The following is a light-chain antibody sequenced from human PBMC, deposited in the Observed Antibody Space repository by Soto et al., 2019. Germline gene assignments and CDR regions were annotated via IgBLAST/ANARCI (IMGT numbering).Light chain of an antibody. CDR2: GVS. V-gene: IGKV3-20*01. Sequence: EIVLTQSPGTLSLSPGERVSLSCRVSQSASSSYLAWYQQKPGQAPRLLIYGVSSRATGIPDRFSGSGSGTDFTLTISRLEPEDFAVYYCQQYGTSPLTFGQGTKVEIK. CDR1: QSASSSY. CDR3: QQYGTSPLT. J-gene: IGKJ1*01.